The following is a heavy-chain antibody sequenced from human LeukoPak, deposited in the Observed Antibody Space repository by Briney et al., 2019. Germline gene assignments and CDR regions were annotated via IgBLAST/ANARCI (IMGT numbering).Heavy chain of an antibody. V-gene: IGHV4-34*01. D-gene: IGHD5-12*01. Sequence: SETLSLTCAVYGGAFNDYYWNWLRQPPGKGLEWIGEINHSGSTNYHPSYKSRVTISLDTSQNHFSLKLTSVTAADTAIYHCARSGRDVGFAFDIWGQGTLVTMSS. CDR2: INHSGST. J-gene: IGHJ3*02. CDR1: GGAFNDYY. CDR3: ARSGRDVGFAFDI.